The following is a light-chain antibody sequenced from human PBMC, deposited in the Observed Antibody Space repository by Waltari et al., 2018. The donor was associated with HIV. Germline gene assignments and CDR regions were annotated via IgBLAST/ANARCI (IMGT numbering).Light chain of an antibody. V-gene: IGLV2-8*01. CDR1: SSDIGAYSS. Sequence: QPALPQPPSASGSLGPSVTTSCTRSSSDIGAYSSVSWFQQHPRSAPKLLLYEVTRRPSTVSDRFSGSRSGSTAFLTVAGLQPDDEATYFCSSYGDSLRVLFGGGTNVTVL. J-gene: IGLJ3*02. CDR2: EVT. CDR3: SSYGDSLRVL.